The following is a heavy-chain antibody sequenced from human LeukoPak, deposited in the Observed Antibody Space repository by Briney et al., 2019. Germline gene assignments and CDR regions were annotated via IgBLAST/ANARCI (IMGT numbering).Heavy chain of an antibody. CDR2: IKHSGST. D-gene: IGHD3-10*01. CDR1: GGSFSGYY. J-gene: IGHJ4*02. V-gene: IGHV4-34*01. Sequence: SETLSLTCAVYGGSFSGYYWSWIRQPPGKGLEWIGEIKHSGSTNYNPSLKSRVTISVDTSKNQFSLKLSSVTAADTAVYYCARGNNHNSNFRKYYYGSGSYPNYLDYWGQGTLVTVSS. CDR3: ARGNNHNSNFRKYYYGSGSYPNYLDY.